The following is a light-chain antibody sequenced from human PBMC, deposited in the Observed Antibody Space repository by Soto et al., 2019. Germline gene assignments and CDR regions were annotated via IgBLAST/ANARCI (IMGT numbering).Light chain of an antibody. CDR2: EVN. J-gene: IGLJ1*01. Sequence: QSALTQPASLSGSPGQSITISCTGTSSDIGAYDYVSWFQQHPGKAPKLMISEVNNRPSGVSNRFSGSKSGNTAYLTISGLQVEDEAEYYCSSFASRFTFVFGTGTKVTVL. CDR1: SSDIGAYDY. CDR3: SSFASRFTFV. V-gene: IGLV2-14*01.